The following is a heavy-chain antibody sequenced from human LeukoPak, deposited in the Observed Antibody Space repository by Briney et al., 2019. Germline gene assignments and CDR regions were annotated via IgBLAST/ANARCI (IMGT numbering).Heavy chain of an antibody. Sequence: QTGGSLRLSCAASGFTFSNYAMSWVRQAPGKGLEWVSSISASGVNTHYADSVKGRFTISRDNSKNTLYLQMNSLRADDTAVYYCAKRRGLELTYYYHMDVWGKGTTVTVSS. CDR2: ISASGVNT. CDR3: AKRRGLELTYYYHMDV. CDR1: GFTFSNYA. V-gene: IGHV3-23*01. J-gene: IGHJ6*03. D-gene: IGHD1-7*01.